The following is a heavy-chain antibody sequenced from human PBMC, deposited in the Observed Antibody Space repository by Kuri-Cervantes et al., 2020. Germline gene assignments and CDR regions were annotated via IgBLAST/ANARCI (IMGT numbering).Heavy chain of an antibody. V-gene: IGHV3-30-3*01. CDR3: ARGVGATGY. CDR2: ISYDGSNK. D-gene: IGHD1-26*01. J-gene: IGHJ4*02. CDR1: GFTFSSYA. Sequence: GGSLRLSCAASGFTFSSYAMHWVRQAPGKGLEWVAVISYDGSNKYYADSVKGRFTISRDNSKNTLYLQISSLRAEDTAVYYCARGVGATGYWGQGTLVTVSS.